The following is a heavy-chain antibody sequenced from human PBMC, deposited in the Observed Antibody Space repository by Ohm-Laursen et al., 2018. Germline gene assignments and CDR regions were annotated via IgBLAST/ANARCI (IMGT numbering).Heavy chain of an antibody. V-gene: IGHV3-23*01. Sequence: GSLRLSCAASGFIFTNYAMNWVRQTPGKGLEWVSVIRGDDDTTYYIDSVKGRFTISRDNSRDTLYLQMNSLRAEDTAIYYCAKGFSLSCYTGCDCWGQGTLVTVSS. CDR2: IRGDDDTT. CDR3: AKGFSLSCYTGCDC. D-gene: IGHD2-2*02. CDR1: GFIFTNYA. J-gene: IGHJ4*02.